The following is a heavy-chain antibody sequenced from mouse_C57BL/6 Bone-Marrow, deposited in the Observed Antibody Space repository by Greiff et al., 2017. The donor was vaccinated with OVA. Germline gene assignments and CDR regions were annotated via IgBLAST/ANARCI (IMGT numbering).Heavy chain of an antibody. D-gene: IGHD2-5*01. J-gene: IGHJ3*01. CDR2: ISYSGST. V-gene: IGHV3-1*01. CDR3: AGRGGYSNYLCAY. CDR1: GYSITSGYD. Sequence: EVQLQESGPGMVKPSQSLSLTCTVTGYSITSGYDWHWIRHFPGNKLEWMGYISYSGSTNYNPSLKSRISITHDTSKNHFFLKLNSVTTEDTATYYGAGRGGYSNYLCAYWGQGTLVTVSA.